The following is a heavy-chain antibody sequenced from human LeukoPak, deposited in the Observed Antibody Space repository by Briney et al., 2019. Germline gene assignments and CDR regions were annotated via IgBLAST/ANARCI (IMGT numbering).Heavy chain of an antibody. V-gene: IGHV4-30-2*01. D-gene: IGHD3-22*01. CDR3: ASPYDSSGYVY. Sequence: PSQTLSLTCTVSGGSISSGGYYWSWIRQPPGKGLEWIGEINHSGSTNYNPSLKSRVTISVDTSKNQFSLKLSSVTAADTAVYYCASPYDSSGYVYWGQGTLVTVSS. CDR2: INHSGST. J-gene: IGHJ4*02. CDR1: GGSISSGGYY.